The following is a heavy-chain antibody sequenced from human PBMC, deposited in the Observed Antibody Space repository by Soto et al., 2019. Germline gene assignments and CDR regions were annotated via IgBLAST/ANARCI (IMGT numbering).Heavy chain of an antibody. CDR2: IYYSGTT. Sequence: QVQLQESGPGLVKPSQTLSLTCTVSGGSISSGAYYWSWIRKHPGKGLEWIGYIYYSGTTYYNLALKSRLAISVDRSKNQCSLKLSSVTAADTALYYCARGYDTSGYWGGLDFDYWGQGTLVTVSS. J-gene: IGHJ4*02. V-gene: IGHV4-31*03. CDR3: ARGYDTSGYWGGLDFDY. D-gene: IGHD3-22*01. CDR1: GGSISSGAYY.